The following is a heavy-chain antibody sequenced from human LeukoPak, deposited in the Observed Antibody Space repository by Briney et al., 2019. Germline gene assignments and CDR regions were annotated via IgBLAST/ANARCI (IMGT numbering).Heavy chain of an antibody. CDR1: GGTFSSYA. J-gene: IGHJ5*02. D-gene: IGHD5-18*01. V-gene: IGHV1-69*04. CDR2: IIPILGIA. CDR3: ARSQPSSGYSYGFWFDP. Sequence: ASVKVSCKASGGTFSSYAISWVRQAPGQGLEWMGRIIPILGIANYAQKFQGRVTITADKSTSTAYMELSSLRSEDTAVYYCARSQPSSGYSYGFWFDPWGQGTLVTVSS.